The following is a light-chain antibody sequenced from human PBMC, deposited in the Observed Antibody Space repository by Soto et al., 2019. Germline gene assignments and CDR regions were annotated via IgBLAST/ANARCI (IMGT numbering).Light chain of an antibody. CDR2: AAS. CDR1: QRINNY. CDR3: QQSYTTPSVT. J-gene: IGKJ4*01. V-gene: IGKV1-39*01. Sequence: DIQMTQSPSSLSASVGDTVTITCRAIQRINNYLNWYQQKPGKAPKVVIYAASTLQRGVPSRFSGSGSGTDFSLTISSLQPEDFATYFCQQSYTTPSVTFGGGTRVEIK.